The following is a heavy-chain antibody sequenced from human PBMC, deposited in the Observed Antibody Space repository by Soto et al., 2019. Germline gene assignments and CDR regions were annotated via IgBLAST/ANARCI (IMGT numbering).Heavy chain of an antibody. Sequence: QVQLVQSGAEVKKPGASVKVSCKASGYTFTSYGISWVRQAPGQGLEWMGWISAYNGNTNYAQKLQGRVTMTTDTSTSTAYMELKSLRSDDTAVYYCARLEGVLRYFDWSPVGAFDIWGQGTMVTVSS. CDR2: ISAYNGNT. V-gene: IGHV1-18*01. D-gene: IGHD3-9*01. J-gene: IGHJ3*02. CDR3: ARLEGVLRYFDWSPVGAFDI. CDR1: GYTFTSYG.